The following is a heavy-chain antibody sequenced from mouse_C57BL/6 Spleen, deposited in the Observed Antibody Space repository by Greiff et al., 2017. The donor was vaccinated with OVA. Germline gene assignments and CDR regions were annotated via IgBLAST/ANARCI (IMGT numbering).Heavy chain of an antibody. Sequence: VQLQQSGPVLVKPGASVKMSCKASGYTFTDYYMNWVKQSHGKSLEWIGVINPYNGGTSYNQKFKGKATLTVDKSSSTAYMELNSLTSEDSSVYYCARSPLITTVVDRYFDVWGTGTTVTVSS. J-gene: IGHJ1*03. V-gene: IGHV1-19*01. CDR1: GYTFTDYY. CDR3: ARSPLITTVVDRYFDV. D-gene: IGHD1-1*01. CDR2: INPYNGGT.